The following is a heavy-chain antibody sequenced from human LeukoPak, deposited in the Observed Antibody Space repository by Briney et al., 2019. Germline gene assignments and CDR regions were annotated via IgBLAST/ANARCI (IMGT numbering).Heavy chain of an antibody. J-gene: IGHJ4*02. CDR2: ISSNGGST. CDR1: GFTFSSYA. CDR3: ARGSIAVAGTVDY. D-gene: IGHD6-19*01. Sequence: PGGSLRLSCAASGFTFSSYAMHWVRQAPGKGLEYVSAISSNGGSTYYANSVKGRSTISRDNSKNTLYLQMGSLRAEDMAVYYCARGSIAVAGTVDYWGQGTLVTVSS. V-gene: IGHV3-64*01.